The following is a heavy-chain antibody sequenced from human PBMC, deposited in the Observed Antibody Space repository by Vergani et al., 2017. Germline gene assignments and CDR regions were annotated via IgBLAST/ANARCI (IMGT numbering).Heavy chain of an antibody. CDR1: GFTFSSYD. CDR2: IGTTGDTGDT. D-gene: IGHD6-19*01. J-gene: IGHJ4*02. Sequence: EVQLVESGGGLVQPGGSLRLSCAASGFTFSSYDMHWVRQPTGKGLEWVSAIGTTGDTGDTYYPGSVKGRFTISRDNSKNTLYRQMNSQRAEETAVYYCAKDKGWRHSFDYWGQGTLVTVSS. V-gene: IGHV3-13*01. CDR3: AKDKGWRHSFDY.